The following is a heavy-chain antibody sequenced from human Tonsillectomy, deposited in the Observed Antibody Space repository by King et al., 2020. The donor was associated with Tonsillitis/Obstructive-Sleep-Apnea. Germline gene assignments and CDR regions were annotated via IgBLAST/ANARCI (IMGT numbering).Heavy chain of an antibody. D-gene: IGHD2-2*02. CDR2: INHSGST. J-gene: IGHJ4*02. V-gene: IGHV4-34*01. Sequence: VQLQQWGAGLLKPSETLSLTCAVYGGSFSGYYWSWIRQPPGKGLEWIGEINHSGSTNYNPSLNSRVTISVDTSKNQFSLKLSSVTAADTAVYYCARDCSSTSCNIWPKSRFDYWGQGTLLTVSS. CDR1: GGSFSGYY. CDR3: ARDCSSTSCNIWPKSRFDY.